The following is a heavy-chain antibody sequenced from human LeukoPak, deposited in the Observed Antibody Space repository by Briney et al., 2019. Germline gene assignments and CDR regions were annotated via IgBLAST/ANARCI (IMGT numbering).Heavy chain of an antibody. D-gene: IGHD5-18*01. V-gene: IGHV4-59*08. CDR2: IYYIGNT. CDR1: GDSISSYY. Sequence: PSETLSLTCTVSGDSISSYYWSWIRQSPGKGLEWIGYIYYIGNTKYNPSFGSRVTTSVDMSKNEISLKLNSVTDADTGLYYCARHRGQLWYAFDIWGQGTRVAVSS. CDR3: ARHRGQLWYAFDI. J-gene: IGHJ3*02.